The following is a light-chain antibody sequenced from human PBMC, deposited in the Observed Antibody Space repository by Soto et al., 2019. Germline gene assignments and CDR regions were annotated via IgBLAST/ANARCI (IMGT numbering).Light chain of an antibody. J-gene: IGLJ1*01. Sequence: QSALTQPASVSGSPGQSITIPCTGTSSDIGGYNYVSWYQQLPGKVPKLIIYDVSNRPSGVSDRFSGSKSGNAASLTISGLQAEDEGDYYCSSYTSTSTLYVFGTGTKLTVL. V-gene: IGLV2-14*03. CDR2: DVS. CDR1: SSDIGGYNY. CDR3: SSYTSTSTLYV.